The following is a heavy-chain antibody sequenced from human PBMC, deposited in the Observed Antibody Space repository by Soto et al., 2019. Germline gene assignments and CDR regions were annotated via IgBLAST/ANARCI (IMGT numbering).Heavy chain of an antibody. CDR1: GYTFTGYY. D-gene: IGHD3-3*01. V-gene: IGHV1-2*04. Sequence: ASVKVSCKASGYTFTGYYMHWVRQAPGQGLEWMGWINPNSGGTNYAQKFQGWVTMTRDTSISTAYMELSRLRSDDTAVYYCARGVTYYDFWSGYPRNWFDPWGQGTLVTVSS. CDR3: ARGVTYYDFWSGYPRNWFDP. CDR2: INPNSGGT. J-gene: IGHJ5*02.